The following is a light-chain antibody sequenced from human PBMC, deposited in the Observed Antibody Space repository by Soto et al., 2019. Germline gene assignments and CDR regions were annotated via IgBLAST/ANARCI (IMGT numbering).Light chain of an antibody. Sequence: QSVLTQPASVSGSLGQSITISCTGTSSDVGGYNYVSWYQQHPGKVPKLMICEVNNRPSGVSNRFSGSKSANTASLTISGLQADDEADYYCSSFTSSSTQVFGGGTKVTVL. J-gene: IGLJ3*02. V-gene: IGLV2-14*01. CDR1: SSDVGGYNY. CDR3: SSFTSSSTQV. CDR2: EVN.